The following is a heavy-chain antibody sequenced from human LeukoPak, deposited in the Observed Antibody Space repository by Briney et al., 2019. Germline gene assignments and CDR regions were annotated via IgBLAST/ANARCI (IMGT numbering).Heavy chain of an antibody. J-gene: IGHJ4*02. CDR2: IKQDGSEK. D-gene: IGHD6-6*01. Sequence: GGSLRLSCAASGFIFSKAWMSRVRQASGKGLEWVANIKQDGSEKYYADSVKGRFSISRDNVKNSVSLYMTSLRGDDTAVYYCGRDGYSSSSKQDDYWGQGTLVTVSS. V-gene: IGHV3-7*01. CDR3: GRDGYSSSSKQDDY. CDR1: GFIFSKAW.